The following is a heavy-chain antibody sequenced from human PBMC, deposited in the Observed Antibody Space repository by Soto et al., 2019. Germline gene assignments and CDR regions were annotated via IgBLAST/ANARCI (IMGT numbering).Heavy chain of an antibody. V-gene: IGHV1-69*13. Sequence: GASVKVSCKASGGTFSSYAISWVRQVPGQGLEWMGGIIPIFGTANYAQKFQGRVTITADESTSTAYMELSSLRSEDTAVYYCASSRYYYDSSGPINAFDYWGQGTLVTVSS. CDR2: IIPIFGTA. D-gene: IGHD3-22*01. CDR1: GGTFSSYA. J-gene: IGHJ4*02. CDR3: ASSRYYYDSSGPINAFDY.